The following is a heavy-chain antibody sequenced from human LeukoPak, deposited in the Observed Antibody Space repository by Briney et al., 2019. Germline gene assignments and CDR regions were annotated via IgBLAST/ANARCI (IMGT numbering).Heavy chain of an antibody. Sequence: GESLKISCKGSGYSFATYWIGWVRQMPGKGLEWMGIIYPGDSDTRYSPSLQGQVTISADKSISTAYLQWSSLKASDTAMYYCARHSCSSTSCYKYYYGMDVWGQGTTVTVSS. V-gene: IGHV5-51*01. J-gene: IGHJ6*02. CDR1: GYSFATYW. D-gene: IGHD2-2*02. CDR2: IYPGDSDT. CDR3: ARHSCSSTSCYKYYYGMDV.